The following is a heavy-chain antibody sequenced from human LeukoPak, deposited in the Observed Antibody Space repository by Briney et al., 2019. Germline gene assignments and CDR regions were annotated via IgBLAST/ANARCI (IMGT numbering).Heavy chain of an antibody. CDR3: ARYYNNYYDSGCLDY. CDR1: GFTFSSYA. V-gene: IGHV3-23*01. Sequence: GGSLRLSCALSGFTFSSYAMSWVRQAPGRGLEWVSAISGRGGSTYYADSVKGRFNISRDNAKITLYLQMNSLRAEDTAVYYCARYYNNYYDSGCLDYWGQGTLVTVSS. D-gene: IGHD3-22*01. CDR2: ISGRGGST. J-gene: IGHJ4*02.